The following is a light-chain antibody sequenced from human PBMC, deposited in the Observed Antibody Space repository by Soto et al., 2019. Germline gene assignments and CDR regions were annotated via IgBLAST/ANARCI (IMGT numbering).Light chain of an antibody. J-gene: IGKJ4*01. CDR1: QSVSSNY. CDR2: GAS. CDR3: QQYGSSTLT. V-gene: IGKV3-20*01. Sequence: EIVLTQSPGTLSLSPGERATLSCRASQSVSSNYLAWFQQKPGQAPRFVIYGASSRATGIPDRFSGSGSGTDFALTISRLEPEDCAVYYCQQYGSSTLTFGGGTKVEIK.